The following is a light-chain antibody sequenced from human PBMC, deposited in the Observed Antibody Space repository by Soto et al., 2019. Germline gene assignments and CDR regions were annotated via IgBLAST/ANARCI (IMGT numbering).Light chain of an antibody. CDR1: SSDIGGSNY. CDR3: NSFSSSTTLGV. CDR2: DVN. J-gene: IGLJ1*01. V-gene: IGLV2-14*03. Sequence: QLVLTQPASVSGSPGQSITISCTGTSSDIGGSNYVSWYQQHPGKAPKLMIYDVNSRPSGVSKRFSGSKSANTASLTISGLQAEDEADYYCNSFSSSTTLGVFGSGTKLTVL.